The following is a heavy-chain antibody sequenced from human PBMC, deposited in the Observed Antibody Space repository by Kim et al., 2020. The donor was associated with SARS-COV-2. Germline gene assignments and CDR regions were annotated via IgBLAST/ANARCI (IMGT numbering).Heavy chain of an antibody. CDR3: AAFGKDGMDV. V-gene: IGHV3-11*06. J-gene: IGHJ6*02. Sequence: ADSGKGRFTISRDKAKTSLYLQRNSLSAEDTAVYYCAAFGKDGMDVWGQGTTVTVSS. D-gene: IGHD3-10*01.